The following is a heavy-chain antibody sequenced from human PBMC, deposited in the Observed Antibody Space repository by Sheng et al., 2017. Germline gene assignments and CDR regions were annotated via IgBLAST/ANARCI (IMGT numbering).Heavy chain of an antibody. Sequence: EVQLVESGGGLVQPGGSLRLSCAASGFSFSSHWMSWVRQAPGKGLEWVANVNPDGSDKKYVDSVKGRFAISRDNAKNSLYLQMNSLRAEDTAVYYCVRNGGAFDYWGRGTLVTVSS. V-gene: IGHV3-7*01. J-gene: IGHJ4*03. D-gene: IGHD4-17*01. CDR2: VNPDGSDK. CDR1: GFSFSSHW. CDR3: VRNGGAFDY.